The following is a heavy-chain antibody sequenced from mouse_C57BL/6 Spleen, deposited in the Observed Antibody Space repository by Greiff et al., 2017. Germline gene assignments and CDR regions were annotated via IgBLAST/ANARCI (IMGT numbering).Heavy chain of an antibody. CDR1: GYSITSGYD. J-gene: IGHJ3*01. CDR2: ISYSGST. D-gene: IGHD2-4*01. CDR3: ARSMIREAWFAY. Sequence: EVQLVESGPGMVKPSQSLSLTCTVTGYSITSGYDWHWIRHFPGNKLEWMGYISYSGSTNYNPSLKSRISITHDTSKNHFFLKLNSVTTEDTATYYCARSMIREAWFAYWGQGTLVTVAA. V-gene: IGHV3-1*01.